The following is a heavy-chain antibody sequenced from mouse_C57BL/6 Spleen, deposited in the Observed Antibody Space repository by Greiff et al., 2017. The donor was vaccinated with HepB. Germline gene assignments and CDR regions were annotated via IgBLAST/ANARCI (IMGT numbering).Heavy chain of an antibody. D-gene: IGHD1-1*01. J-gene: IGHJ2*01. CDR3: AREGYYGSSYVGY. CDR1: GYAFSSSW. Sequence: VQLKESGPELVKPGASVKISCKASGYAFSSSWMNWVKQRPGKGLEWIGRIYPGDGDTNYNGKFKGKATLTADKSSSTAYMQLSSLTSEDSAVYFCAREGYYGSSYVGYWGQGTTLTVSS. CDR2: IYPGDGDT. V-gene: IGHV1-82*01.